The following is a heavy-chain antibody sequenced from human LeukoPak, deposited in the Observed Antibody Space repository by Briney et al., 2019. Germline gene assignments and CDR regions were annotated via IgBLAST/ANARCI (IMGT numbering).Heavy chain of an antibody. V-gene: IGHV4-39*07. J-gene: IGHJ6*03. Sequence: SETLSLTCTVSGDSISSPTYYWGWIRQPPGKGLEWIGEINHSGSTNYNPSLKSRVTISVDTSKNQFSLKLSSVTAADTAVYYCARIVAARFYYYYMDVWGKGTTVTISS. CDR2: INHSGST. D-gene: IGHD6-13*01. CDR1: GDSISSPTYY. CDR3: ARIVAARFYYYYMDV.